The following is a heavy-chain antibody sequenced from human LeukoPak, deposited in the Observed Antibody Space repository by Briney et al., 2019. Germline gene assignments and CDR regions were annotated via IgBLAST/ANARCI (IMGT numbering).Heavy chain of an antibody. D-gene: IGHD1-26*01. CDR1: GYTFSGYY. CDR3: ARVGATETVDY. V-gene: IGHV1-2*02. J-gene: IGHJ4*02. Sequence: ASVKVSCKASGYTFSGYYMHWVRQAPGQGLEWMGWINPKSGGTNEAQKFHDRVTMTRDTSIRTAYMEVSRLRSDDTAVYYCARVGATETVDYWGQGTLVTVSS. CDR2: INPKSGGT.